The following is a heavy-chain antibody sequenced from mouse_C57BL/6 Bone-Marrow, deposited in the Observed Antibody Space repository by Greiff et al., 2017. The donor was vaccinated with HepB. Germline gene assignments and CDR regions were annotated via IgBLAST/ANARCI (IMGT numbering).Heavy chain of an antibody. CDR1: GFSLSTFGMG. D-gene: IGHD1-1*01. V-gene: IGHV8-8*01. CDR3: ARISPAPPFYSAWFAY. Sequence: QVTLKESGPGILQPSQTLSLTCSFSGFSLSTFGMGVGWIRQPSGKGLEWLAHIWWDDDKYYNPALKSRLTISKDTSKNQVFLKIANVDTADTATYYCARISPAPPFYSAWFAYWGQGTLVTVSA. J-gene: IGHJ3*01. CDR2: IWWDDDK.